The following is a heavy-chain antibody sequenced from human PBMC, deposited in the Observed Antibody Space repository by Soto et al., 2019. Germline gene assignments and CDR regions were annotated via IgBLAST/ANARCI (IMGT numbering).Heavy chain of an antibody. CDR3: ARGVPMIVEAQRDAPDKYYFDS. V-gene: IGHV4-34*01. D-gene: IGHD3-22*01. CDR1: GGSFRGYY. Sequence: ETLSLTCAVYGGSFRGYYWSWIRQPPGKGLEWIGEINHSGSTNSNPSLKSRVTISVDTSKNQFSLKLNSVTAADRAVYHCARGVPMIVEAQRDAPDKYYFDSWGQGTQVTVSS. J-gene: IGHJ4*02. CDR2: INHSGST.